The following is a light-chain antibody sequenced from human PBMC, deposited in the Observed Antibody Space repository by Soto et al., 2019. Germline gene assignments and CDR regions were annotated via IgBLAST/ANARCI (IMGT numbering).Light chain of an antibody. J-gene: IGLJ1*01. Sequence: QSVLTQPPSASGTPGQRVTISCSGGSSNIGSNTVNWYQQLPGTAPKPLIYTSNHRPSGVPDLLSDAKSGTSASLAISGLQTAEEADYYCAALDDRLYTDLCVTGTNLTVL. CDR3: AALDDRLYTDL. V-gene: IGLV1-44*01. CDR1: SSNIGSNT. CDR2: TSN.